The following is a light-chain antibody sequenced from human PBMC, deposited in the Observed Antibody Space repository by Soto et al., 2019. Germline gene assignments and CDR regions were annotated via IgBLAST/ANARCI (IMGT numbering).Light chain of an antibody. CDR2: DAS. Sequence: EFVLTQSPGTLSLSPGERATLSCRASQTVRNNYLAWYQQKPGQAPRLLIYDASSRATGIPDRFSGGGSGTDFTLTISRLEPEDFAVYYCQQFSSYPSTFGGGTKVDIK. CDR3: QQFSSYPST. J-gene: IGKJ4*02. V-gene: IGKV3-20*01. CDR1: QTVRNNY.